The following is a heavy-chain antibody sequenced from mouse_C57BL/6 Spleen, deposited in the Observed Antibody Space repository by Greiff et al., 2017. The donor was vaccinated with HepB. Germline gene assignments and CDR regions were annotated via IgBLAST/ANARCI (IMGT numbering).Heavy chain of an antibody. CDR2: ISSGGSYT. CDR3: ARQPRDFDY. J-gene: IGHJ2*01. CDR1: GFTFSSYG. Sequence: DVMLVESGGDLVKPGGSLKLSCAASGFTFSSYGMSWVRQTPDKRLEWVATISSGGSYTYYPDSVKGRFTISRDNAKNTLYLQMSSLKSEDTAMYYCARQPRDFDYWGQGTTLTVSS. V-gene: IGHV5-6*02.